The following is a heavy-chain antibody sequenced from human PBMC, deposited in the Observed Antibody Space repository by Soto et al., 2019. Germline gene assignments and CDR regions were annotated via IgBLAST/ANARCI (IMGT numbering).Heavy chain of an antibody. D-gene: IGHD2-15*01. V-gene: IGHV4-59*01. J-gene: IGHJ4*02. CDR2: IYYSGST. Sequence: ETLSLTCTVSGGSISTYWWSWVRQPPRKGLEWIGYIYYSGSTNYNPSLKSRVTISVDTSKNQFSLKLTSVTAADTAVYYCARSRGSTRSFDYWGQGTLVTVSS. CDR1: GGSISTYW. CDR3: ARSRGSTRSFDY.